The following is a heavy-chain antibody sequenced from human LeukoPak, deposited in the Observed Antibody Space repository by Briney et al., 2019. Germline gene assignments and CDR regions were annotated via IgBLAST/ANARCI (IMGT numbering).Heavy chain of an antibody. CDR2: INSDGSST. Sequence: GGSLRLSCAASGFTFSSYWMHWVRQAPGKGLVWVSRINSDGSSTSYADSVKGRFTISRDNAKNTLYLQMNSLRVEDTAVYYCARGGGNDYDDYWGQGTLVTVSS. CDR1: GFTFSSYW. V-gene: IGHV3-74*01. J-gene: IGHJ4*02. CDR3: ARGGGNDYDDY.